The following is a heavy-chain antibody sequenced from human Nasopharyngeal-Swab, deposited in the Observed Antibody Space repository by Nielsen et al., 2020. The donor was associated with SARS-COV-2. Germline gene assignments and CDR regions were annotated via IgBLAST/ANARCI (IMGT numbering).Heavy chain of an antibody. Sequence: GESLKISCAASGFSFRSYWMHWVRQAPGKGLVWVSCINSDGTTTRYADSVKGRFTVSRDNAKNTLYLEMNSLRADDTAVYYCARQLVWFGEAHYYYYGMDVWGQGTTVTVSS. D-gene: IGHD3-10*01. V-gene: IGHV3-74*01. CDR3: ARQLVWFGEAHYYYYGMDV. CDR1: GFSFRSYW. CDR2: INSDGTTT. J-gene: IGHJ6*02.